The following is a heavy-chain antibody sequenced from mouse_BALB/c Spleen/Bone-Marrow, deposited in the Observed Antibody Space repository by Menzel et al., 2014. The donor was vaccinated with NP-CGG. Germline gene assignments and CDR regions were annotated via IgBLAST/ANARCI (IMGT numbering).Heavy chain of an antibody. D-gene: IGHD2-1*01. Sequence: EVKLVESGAELVKPGASVKLSCTASGFNIKDTYMHWVKQRPEQGLEWIGRIDPANGNTKYDPKFQGKATITADTSSNTAYLLLSSLTSEDTAVYYCARNGNYGAWFAYWDQGTLVTVSA. CDR3: ARNGNYGAWFAY. J-gene: IGHJ3*01. CDR1: GFNIKDTY. CDR2: IDPANGNT. V-gene: IGHV14-3*02.